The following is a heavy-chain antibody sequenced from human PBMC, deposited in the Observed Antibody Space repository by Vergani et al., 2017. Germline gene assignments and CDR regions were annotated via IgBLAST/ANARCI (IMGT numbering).Heavy chain of an antibody. Sequence: QVQLQQWGAGLLKPSETLSLTCAVYGGSFSGYYWSWIRQPPGKGLEWIGEINHSGSTNYNPSLKSRVTISVDTSKNQFSLKPSSVTAADTAVYYCARGGFQLWGDYYYGMDVWGQGTTVTVSS. CDR3: ARGGFQLWGDYYYGMDV. D-gene: IGHD5-18*01. CDR2: INHSGST. J-gene: IGHJ6*02. CDR1: GGSFSGYY. V-gene: IGHV4-34*01.